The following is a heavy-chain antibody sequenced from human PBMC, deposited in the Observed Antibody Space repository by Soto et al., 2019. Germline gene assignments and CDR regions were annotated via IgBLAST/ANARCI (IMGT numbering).Heavy chain of an antibody. CDR2: IYYSGSN. V-gene: IGHV4-39*01. Sequence: QMQLQESGPGLVRPSETLSLTCTVSGGSISSSIYYWGWIRQHRVKVLEWIGSIYYSGSNYYNPSLKGRGTKSADTSNNQFSLTLSSVTAADTAVYYCASPKIAFYNWFDPWRHGTLVTVSS. J-gene: IGHJ5*02. CDR3: ASPKIAFYNWFDP. D-gene: IGHD3-3*02. CDR1: GGSISSSIYY.